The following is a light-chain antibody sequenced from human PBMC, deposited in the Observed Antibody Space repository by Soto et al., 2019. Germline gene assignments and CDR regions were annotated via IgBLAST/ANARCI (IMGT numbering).Light chain of an antibody. V-gene: IGKV3-15*01. CDR3: QQYNNWSPLT. CDR1: QSVSSN. J-gene: IGKJ4*01. Sequence: EIVMTQSPATLSVSPGERATLSCRASQSVSSNLAWYQQKPGQAPRLLIYGASTSATGIPARFSVSGSGTDFTLTISSLQSEDFAVYYCQQYNNWSPLTFGGGNKVEIK. CDR2: GAS.